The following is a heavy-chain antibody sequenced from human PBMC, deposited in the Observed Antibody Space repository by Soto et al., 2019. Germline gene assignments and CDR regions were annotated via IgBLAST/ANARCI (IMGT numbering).Heavy chain of an antibody. CDR3: AKDSTEEDVWGSFRYYFDH. D-gene: IGHD3-16*02. Sequence: GGSLRLSCLASGFSFNIYALSWVRQVPGKGLEWVSGISGSGDRTHYVDSVKGPSTISRDNVKNTLYLQMNSLRAEDTAVYYCAKDSTEEDVWGSFRYYFDHWGQGALVTVSS. V-gene: IGHV3-23*01. CDR1: GFSFNIYA. CDR2: ISGSGDRT. J-gene: IGHJ4*02.